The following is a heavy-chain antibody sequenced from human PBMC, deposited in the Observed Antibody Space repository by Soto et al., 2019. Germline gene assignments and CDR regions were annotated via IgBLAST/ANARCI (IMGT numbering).Heavy chain of an antibody. J-gene: IGHJ4*02. V-gene: IGHV3-30-3*01. CDR2: ISYDGSNK. CDR3: ARVGGTAARRQGLDF. CDR1: GFTFSSYS. D-gene: IGHD6-6*01. Sequence: QVQLVESGGGVVQPGRSLRLSCAASGFTFSSYSMHWVRQAPGKGLEWVAVISYDGSNKYYADAVKGRFTTSRDNSKSTLYLRMNSLRLEDTAVYYCARVGGTAARRQGLDFWGQGTLVTVSS.